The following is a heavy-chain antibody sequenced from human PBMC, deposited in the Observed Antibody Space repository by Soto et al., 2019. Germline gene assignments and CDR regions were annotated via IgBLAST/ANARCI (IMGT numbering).Heavy chain of an antibody. CDR3: ARSPTSTNYAACFDP. CDR2: IYSAGST. Sequence: EVQVVESGGGLVQPGGSLRLSCAASGFIVSSSYMSWVRQAPGKGLEWVAVIYSAGSTYYADSVKGRFTIYRDSSKNTLYLQMDSLRAEDTAVYYCARSPTSTNYAACFDPWGQGTLVTVSS. D-gene: IGHD5-12*01. J-gene: IGHJ5*02. V-gene: IGHV3-66*01. CDR1: GFIVSSSY.